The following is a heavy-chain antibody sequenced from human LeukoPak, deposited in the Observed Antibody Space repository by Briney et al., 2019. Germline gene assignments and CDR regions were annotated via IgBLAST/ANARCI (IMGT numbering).Heavy chain of an antibody. V-gene: IGHV4-38-2*02. D-gene: IGHD4-17*01. Sequence: TSETLSLTCSVSGYSISSGYYWGWIRQPPGKGLEWIGSIYHSGNTYYNPSLKSRVTISVDTSKNQFSLKLSSVIAADMAVYYCARGARTTVTHFDYWGQGTLVTVSS. CDR2: IYHSGNT. CDR1: GYSISSGYY. J-gene: IGHJ4*02. CDR3: ARGARTTVTHFDY.